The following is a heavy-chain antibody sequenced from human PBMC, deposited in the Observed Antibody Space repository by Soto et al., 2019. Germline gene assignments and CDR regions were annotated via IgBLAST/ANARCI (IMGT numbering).Heavy chain of an antibody. J-gene: IGHJ6*02. D-gene: IGHD3-9*01. Sequence: GGFLRLSCAASGFTFSSYAMHWVRQAPGKGLEWVAVISYDGSNKYYADSVKGRFTISRDNSKNTLYLQMNSLRAEDTAVYYCARRNSYYDILTGYPKYGMDVWGQGTTVTVSS. CDR1: GFTFSSYA. V-gene: IGHV3-30-3*01. CDR3: ARRNSYYDILTGYPKYGMDV. CDR2: ISYDGSNK.